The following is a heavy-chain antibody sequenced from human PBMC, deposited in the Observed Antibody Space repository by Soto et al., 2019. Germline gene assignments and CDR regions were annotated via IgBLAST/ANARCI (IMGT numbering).Heavy chain of an antibody. D-gene: IGHD3-3*01. J-gene: IGHJ6*03. CDR2: MNPNSGNT. CDR3: ARSPKITILGVINIYYMDV. CDR1: GYTFPSYD. V-gene: IGHV1-8*01. Sequence: ASVKVSCKASGYTFPSYDINWVRQATGQGLEWMGWMNPNSGNTGYAQKFQGRVTMTRNTSISTAYMELSSLRSEDTAVYYCARSPKITILGVINIYYMDVGGKGTTVTVSS.